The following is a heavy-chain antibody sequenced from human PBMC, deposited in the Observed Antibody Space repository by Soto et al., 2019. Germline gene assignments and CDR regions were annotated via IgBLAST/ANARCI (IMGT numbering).Heavy chain of an antibody. CDR2: INPSGGRT. Sequence: GASVKVSCKASGYTFTTYYMHWVRQASGQGLEWLGIINPSGGRTTYAQKFQGRVSMTRDTSTTTVCMELSSLRSEDTAVYYCASWGRYCSSTTCSNYSFDYWGQGTLVTVSS. V-gene: IGHV1-46*03. J-gene: IGHJ4*02. CDR3: ASWGRYCSSTTCSNYSFDY. CDR1: GYTFTTYY. D-gene: IGHD2-2*01.